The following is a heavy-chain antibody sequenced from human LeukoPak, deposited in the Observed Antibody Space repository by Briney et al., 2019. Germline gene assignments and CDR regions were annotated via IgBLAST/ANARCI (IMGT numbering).Heavy chain of an antibody. V-gene: IGHV3-7*01. Sequence: GGSLRLSCAASGFTFSSYWMNWVRQAPGKGLEWVANIKQDGSEKYYVDSVKGRFTISRDNAKNSLYLQMNSLRAEDTAVYYCARDGSYYGSGSYYNCNWFDPWGQGTLVTVSS. CDR2: IKQDGSEK. D-gene: IGHD3-10*01. CDR3: ARDGSYYGSGSYYNCNWFDP. J-gene: IGHJ5*02. CDR1: GFTFSSYW.